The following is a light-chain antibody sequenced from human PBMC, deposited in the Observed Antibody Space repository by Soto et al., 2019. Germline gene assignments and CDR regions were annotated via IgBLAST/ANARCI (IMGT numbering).Light chain of an antibody. Sequence: DIQMTQSPSTLSASVGDRVTITCRASQSINNWLAWYQQKPGKAPKFLIYDASNLESGVPSRFSGSASGTEFTLTISSLQPDDFATYYCQQYDNYPLTFGGGTMVDI. J-gene: IGKJ4*01. V-gene: IGKV1-5*01. CDR2: DAS. CDR1: QSINNW. CDR3: QQYDNYPLT.